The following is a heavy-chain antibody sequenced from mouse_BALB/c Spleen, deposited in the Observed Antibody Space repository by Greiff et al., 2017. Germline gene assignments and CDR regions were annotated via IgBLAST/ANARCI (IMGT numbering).Heavy chain of an antibody. CDR1: GFTFSSYG. CDR2: ISSGGSYT. J-gene: IGHJ4*01. Sequence: EVMLVESGGDLVKPGGSLKLSCAASGFTFSSYGMSWVRQTPDKRLEWVATISSGGSYTYYPDSVKGRFTISRDNAKNTLYLQMSSLKSEDTAMYYCARQLGLEAMDYWGQGTSVTVSS. CDR3: ARQLGLEAMDY. D-gene: IGHD3-1*01. V-gene: IGHV5-6*01.